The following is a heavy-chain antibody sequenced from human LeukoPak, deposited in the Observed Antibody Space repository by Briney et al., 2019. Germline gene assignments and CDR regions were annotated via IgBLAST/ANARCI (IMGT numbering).Heavy chain of an antibody. D-gene: IGHD4-11*01. V-gene: IGHV4-59*08. CDR3: ARLPNYSHHFDS. CDR2: IYYSGRT. Sequence: PSETLSLTCTVSGGSITSYFWSWIRQPPGKGLEWIGYIYYSGRTNYNPSLKSRVTMSVGTSKIHFSLRLTSVTAADTAVYYCARLPNYSHHFDSWGQGTLVTVSS. J-gene: IGHJ4*02. CDR1: GGSITSYF.